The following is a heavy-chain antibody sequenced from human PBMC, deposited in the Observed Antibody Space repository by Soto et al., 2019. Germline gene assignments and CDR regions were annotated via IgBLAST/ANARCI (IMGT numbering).Heavy chain of an antibody. CDR2: IKQDGSEK. J-gene: IGHJ5*02. D-gene: IGHD3-16*01. CDR1: GFTFSDYW. V-gene: IGHV3-7*01. CDR3: ARGGRDAYDWFDP. Sequence: EAQLVESGGGLVQPGGSLRVSCAVSGFTFSDYWMSWVRQAPGKGLEWVAKIKQDGSEKDYVDSVKGRFTISRDNANNSLYLHMYSLRVEDTAIYYCARGGRDAYDWFDPWGQGILVTVSS.